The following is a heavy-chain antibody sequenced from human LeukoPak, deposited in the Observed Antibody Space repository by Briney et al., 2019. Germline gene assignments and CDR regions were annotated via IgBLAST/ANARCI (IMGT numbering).Heavy chain of an antibody. CDR3: ARANPDNYYDSSGYYFWAAFDI. CDR1: GYTFTSYD. J-gene: IGHJ3*02. D-gene: IGHD3-22*01. V-gene: IGHV1-8*01. CDR2: MNPNSGNT. Sequence: ASVKVSCKASGYTFTSYDINWVRQATGQGLEWMGWMNPNSGNTGYAQKFRGRVTMTRNTSISTAYMELSSLRSEDTAVYYCARANPDNYYDSSGYYFWAAFDIWGQGTMVTVSS.